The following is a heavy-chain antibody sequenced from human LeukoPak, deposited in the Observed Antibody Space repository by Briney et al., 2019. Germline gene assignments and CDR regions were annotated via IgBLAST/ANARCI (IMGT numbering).Heavy chain of an antibody. V-gene: IGHV4-4*07. J-gene: IGHJ5*02. CDR3: ARDWNPTTNNWFDP. CDR1: GGSISTYY. Sequence: SETLSLTCTVSGGSISTYYWSWIRQPAGKGLEWIGRIYTSGSTNYNPSLKSRVTMSVDTSKKQFSPKLSSVTAADTAVYYCARDWNPTTNNWFDPWGQGTLVTVSS. D-gene: IGHD1-1*01. CDR2: IYTSGST.